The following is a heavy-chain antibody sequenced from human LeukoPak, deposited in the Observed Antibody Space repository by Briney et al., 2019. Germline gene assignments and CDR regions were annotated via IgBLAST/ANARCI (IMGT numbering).Heavy chain of an antibody. D-gene: IGHD2-2*01. J-gene: IGHJ6*03. V-gene: IGHV3-33*06. Sequence: GGSLRLSCAASGFTFSSYGMHWVRQAPGKGLEWVAVIWYDGSNKYYADSVKGRFTISRDNSKNTLYLQMNSLRAEDTAVYYCAKIPAAMLQYYYYMDVRGKGTTVTVSS. CDR2: IWYDGSNK. CDR3: AKIPAAMLQYYYYMDV. CDR1: GFTFSSYG.